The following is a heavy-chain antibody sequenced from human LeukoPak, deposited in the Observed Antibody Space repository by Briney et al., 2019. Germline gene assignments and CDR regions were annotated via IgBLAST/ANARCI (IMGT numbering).Heavy chain of an antibody. CDR1: GSAFSDYS. CDR3: ARVHRGYSYGRLDY. Sequence: GRSLRLSCAASGSAFSDYSMNWVRQAPGKGLEWVSYISSSDNTIHYADSVKGRFTISRDNAKNSLYLEMNSLRDEDTAVYYCARVHRGYSYGRLDYWGQGTLVTVSS. V-gene: IGHV3-48*02. D-gene: IGHD5-18*01. J-gene: IGHJ4*02. CDR2: ISSSDNTI.